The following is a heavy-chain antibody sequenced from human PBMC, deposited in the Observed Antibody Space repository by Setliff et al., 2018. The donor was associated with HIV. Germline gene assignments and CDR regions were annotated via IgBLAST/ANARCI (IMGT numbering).Heavy chain of an antibody. Sequence: GASVKVSCKASGHTFSNYDVIWVRRATGQGLEWMEWMNPNSGDTGYAQEFQGRVIMTRDTSISTAYMELSSLTSADTAVYYCASGKRVRGVIITGGLDVWGKGTTVTV. J-gene: IGHJ6*03. D-gene: IGHD3-10*01. CDR3: ASGKRVRGVIITGGLDV. CDR1: GHTFSNYD. CDR2: MNPNSGDT. V-gene: IGHV1-8*01.